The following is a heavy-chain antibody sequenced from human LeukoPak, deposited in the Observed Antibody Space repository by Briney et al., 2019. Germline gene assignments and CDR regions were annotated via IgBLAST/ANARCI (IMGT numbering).Heavy chain of an antibody. CDR3: ARSSGYLLPFDY. D-gene: IGHD3-3*01. CDR1: GFTFSDFY. J-gene: IGHJ4*02. V-gene: IGHV3-11*06. Sequence: PRGSLRLSCAASGFTFSDFYMSWIRQAPGKGLEWVSYISSSSSYTNYADSVKGRFTISRDNAKNSLYLQMNSLRAEDTAVYYCARSSGYLLPFDYWAQGTLVTVSS. CDR2: ISSSSSYT.